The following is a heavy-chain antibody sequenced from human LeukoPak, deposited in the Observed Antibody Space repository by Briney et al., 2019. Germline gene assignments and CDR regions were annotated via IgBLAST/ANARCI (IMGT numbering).Heavy chain of an antibody. D-gene: IGHD1-26*01. CDR1: GGSISSYY. CDR2: IYYSGST. CDR3: ARSVRVGATSEYYYGMDV. J-gene: IGHJ6*02. Sequence: SETLSLTCTVSGGSISSYYWSWIRQPPGKGLEWIGYIYYSGSTNYNPPLKSRVTISVDTSKNQFSLKLSSVTAADTAVYYCARSVRVGATSEYYYGMDVWGQGTTVTVSS. V-gene: IGHV4-59*01.